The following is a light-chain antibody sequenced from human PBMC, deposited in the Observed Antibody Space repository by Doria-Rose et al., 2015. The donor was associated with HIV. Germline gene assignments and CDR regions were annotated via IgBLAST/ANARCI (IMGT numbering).Light chain of an antibody. CDR2: DGS. J-gene: IGKJ1*01. CDR1: QSFSSTY. V-gene: IGKV3-20*01. Sequence: TQSPGPLSLSPGARATLSCRASQSFSSTYLDWYQQKPGQAPSLLIYDGSTRATGIPDRFSASGSGTDFTLTINRLEPEDFALYYCHQYGTSWTFGQGTKVEI. CDR3: HQYGTSWT.